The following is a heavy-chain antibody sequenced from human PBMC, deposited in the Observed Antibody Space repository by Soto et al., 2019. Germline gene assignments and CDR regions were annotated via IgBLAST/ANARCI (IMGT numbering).Heavy chain of an antibody. CDR2: IKSKTDGGTT. V-gene: IGHV3-15*01. CDR3: TRGGASYYYYGMDV. CDR1: GFTFSNAW. Sequence: GALRLSCAASGFTFSNAWMSWVRQAPGKGLEWVGRIKSKTDGGTTDYAAPVKGRFTISRDDSKNTLYLQMNSLKTEDTAVYYCTRGGASYYYYGMDVWGQGTTVTVYS. J-gene: IGHJ6*02.